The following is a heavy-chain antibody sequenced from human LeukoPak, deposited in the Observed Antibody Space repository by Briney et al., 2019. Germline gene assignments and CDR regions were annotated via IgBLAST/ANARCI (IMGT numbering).Heavy chain of an antibody. CDR2: IVVGSGKT. J-gene: IGHJ6*03. D-gene: IGHD3-22*01. Sequence: GASVKVSCKASGFTFTSSAMQWVRQARGQRLEWIGWIVVGSGKTNYAQKFQERVTITRDMSTSTAYMELSSLRSEDTAVYYCARGLAPYSYEYSGHDPYYYYNMDVWGKGTTVIISS. V-gene: IGHV1-58*02. CDR3: ARGLAPYSYEYSGHDPYYYYNMDV. CDR1: GFTFTSSA.